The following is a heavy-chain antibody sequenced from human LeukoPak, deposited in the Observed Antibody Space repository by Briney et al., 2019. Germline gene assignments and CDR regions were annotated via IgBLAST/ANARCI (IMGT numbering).Heavy chain of an antibody. CDR3: ARGPGLAVTGTD. D-gene: IGHD6-19*01. CDR2: ISGSGGST. CDR1: GFTFSSYG. Sequence: GGSLRLSCAVSGFTFSSYGMSWVRQAPGKGLEWVSAISGSGGSTYYADSVKGRFTISRDNSKNTLYLQMNSLRAEDTAVYYCARGPGLAVTGTDWGQGTLVTVSS. J-gene: IGHJ4*02. V-gene: IGHV3-23*01.